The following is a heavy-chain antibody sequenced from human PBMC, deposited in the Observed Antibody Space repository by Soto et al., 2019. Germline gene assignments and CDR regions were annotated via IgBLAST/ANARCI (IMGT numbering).Heavy chain of an antibody. D-gene: IGHD3-10*01. Sequence: VGSLRLSCADSGFTFSSYSMNWVRQAPGKGLEWVSYISSSSSTIYYADSVKGRFTISRDNAKNSLYLQMNSLRDEVTAVYYCARDNSDITMVRGVSPYYYYYGMDVWGQGTTVTVSS. CDR2: ISSSSSTI. V-gene: IGHV3-48*02. J-gene: IGHJ6*02. CDR1: GFTFSSYS. CDR3: ARDNSDITMVRGVSPYYYYYGMDV.